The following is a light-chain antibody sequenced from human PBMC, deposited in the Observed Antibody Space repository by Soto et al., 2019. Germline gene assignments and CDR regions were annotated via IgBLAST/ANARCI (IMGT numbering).Light chain of an antibody. CDR3: QQYSSYPWT. CDR2: DVS. CDR1: QSISGW. Sequence: GDRVTITCLASQSISGWLAWYQQKPGKAPKLLIYDVSSLESGVPSRFSGSGSGTEFTLAISSLQPDDFATYYCQQYSSYPWTFGQGTKVDI. V-gene: IGKV1-5*01. J-gene: IGKJ1*01.